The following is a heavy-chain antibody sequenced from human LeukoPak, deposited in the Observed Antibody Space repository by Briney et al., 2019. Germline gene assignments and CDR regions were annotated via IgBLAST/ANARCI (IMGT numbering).Heavy chain of an antibody. CDR2: ISGSGGST. D-gene: IGHD1-26*01. V-gene: IGHV3-23*01. Sequence: SCKASGGTFSSYAMSWVRQAPGKGLEWVSAISGSGGSTYYADSVKGRFTISRDNSKNTLYLQMNSLRAEDTAVYYCAKEGSGSSNFDYWGQGTLVTVSS. CDR1: GGTFSSYA. CDR3: AKEGSGSSNFDY. J-gene: IGHJ4*02.